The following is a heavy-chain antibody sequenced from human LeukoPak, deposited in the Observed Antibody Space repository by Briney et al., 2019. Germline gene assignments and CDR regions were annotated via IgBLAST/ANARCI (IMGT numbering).Heavy chain of an antibody. Sequence: GGSLRLSCAASGFTFSSYAMHWVRQAPGKGLEWVAVISYDGSNKYYADSVKGRFTISRDNSKNTLYLQMNSPRAEDTAVYYCARGAAAGLFDYWGQGTLVTVSS. J-gene: IGHJ4*02. CDR2: ISYDGSNK. D-gene: IGHD6-13*01. V-gene: IGHV3-30-3*01. CDR3: ARGAAAGLFDY. CDR1: GFTFSSYA.